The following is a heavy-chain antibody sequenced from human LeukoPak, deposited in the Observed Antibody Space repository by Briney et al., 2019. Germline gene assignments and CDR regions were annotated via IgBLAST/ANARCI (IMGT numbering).Heavy chain of an antibody. CDR3: AKEFVYYYGSGSYKDY. V-gene: IGHV3-30*02. CDR2: IRYDGSNK. D-gene: IGHD3-10*01. J-gene: IGHJ4*02. Sequence: GGSLRLSCAASGFTFSSYGMHWVRQAPGKGLEWVAFIRYDGSNKYYADSVKGRFTISRDNSKNTLYLQMNSLRAEDTAVYYCAKEFVYYYGSGSYKDYWGQGTLVTVSS. CDR1: GFTFSSYG.